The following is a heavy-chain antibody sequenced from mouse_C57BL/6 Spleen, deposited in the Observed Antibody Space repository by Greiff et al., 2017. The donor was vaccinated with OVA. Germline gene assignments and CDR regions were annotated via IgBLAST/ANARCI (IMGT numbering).Heavy chain of an antibody. CDR3: TRRDGYHYYAMDY. Sequence: EVKLMESGEGLVKPGGSLKLSCAASGFTFSSYAMSWVRQTPEKRLEWVAYISSGGDYIYYADTVTGRFTISRDNARNTLYLQMSSLKSEDTAMYYGTRRDGYHYYAMDYWGQGTSVTVSS. CDR1: GFTFSSYA. V-gene: IGHV5-9-1*02. D-gene: IGHD2-3*01. J-gene: IGHJ4*01. CDR2: ISSGGDYI.